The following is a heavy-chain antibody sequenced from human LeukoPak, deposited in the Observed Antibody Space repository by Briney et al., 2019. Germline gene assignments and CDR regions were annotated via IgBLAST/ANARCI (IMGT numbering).Heavy chain of an antibody. Sequence: GESLKISCKGSGYSFTSYWIGWVRQMPGKGLEWMGIIYPGDSDTRYSPSFQGQVTISADKSISTAYLQWSSLKASDTAMYYCARQPAAGPDYYYYGMDVWGQGTTVTVSS. CDR3: ARQPAAGPDYYYYGMDV. CDR2: IYPGDSDT. D-gene: IGHD6-13*01. CDR1: GYSFTSYW. J-gene: IGHJ6*02. V-gene: IGHV5-51*01.